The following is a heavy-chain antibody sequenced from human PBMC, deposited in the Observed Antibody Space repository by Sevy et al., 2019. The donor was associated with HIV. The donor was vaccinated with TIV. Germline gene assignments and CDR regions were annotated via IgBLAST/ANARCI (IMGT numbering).Heavy chain of an antibody. CDR1: GFTFSSYG. CDR3: AKDAITMVRGVIIMDETRDS. CDR2: ISYDGSNK. D-gene: IGHD3-10*01. V-gene: IGHV3-30*18. J-gene: IGHJ4*02. Sequence: GGSLRLSCAASGFTFSSYGMHWVRQAPGKGLEWVAVISYDGSNKYYADSVKGRFTISRDNSKNTLYLQMNSLRAEDTAVYYCAKDAITMVRGVIIMDETRDSWGQGTLVTVSS.